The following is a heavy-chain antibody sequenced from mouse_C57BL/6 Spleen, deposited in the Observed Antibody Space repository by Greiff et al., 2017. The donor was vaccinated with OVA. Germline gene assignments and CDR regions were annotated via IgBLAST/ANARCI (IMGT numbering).Heavy chain of an antibody. CDR1: GFTFSSYA. V-gene: IGHV5-4*01. CDR3: ARDTSYYGSSPFAY. D-gene: IGHD1-1*01. J-gene: IGHJ3*01. Sequence: EVKVVESGGGLVKPGGSLKLSCAASGFTFSSYAMSWVRQTPEKRLEWVATISDGGSYTYYPDNVKGRFTISRDNAKNNLYLQMSHLKSEDTAMYYCARDTSYYGSSPFAYWGQGTLVTVSA. CDR2: ISDGGSYT.